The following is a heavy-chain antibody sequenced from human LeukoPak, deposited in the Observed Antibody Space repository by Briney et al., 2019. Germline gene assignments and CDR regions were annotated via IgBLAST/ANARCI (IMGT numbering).Heavy chain of an antibody. CDR1: GITLSNYG. V-gene: IGHV3-23*01. CDR2: VSDSGGRT. J-gene: IGHJ4*02. CDR3: AKRGVVIRVILVGFHKEAYYFDS. Sequence: GGSLRLSCAVSGITLSNYGMSWVRQAPGKGLEWVAGVSDSGGRTNYADSVKGRFTISRDNSKNTLYLQMNSLRAEDTAVYFCAKRGVVIRVILVGFHKEAYYFDSWGQGVVVTVSS. D-gene: IGHD3-10*01.